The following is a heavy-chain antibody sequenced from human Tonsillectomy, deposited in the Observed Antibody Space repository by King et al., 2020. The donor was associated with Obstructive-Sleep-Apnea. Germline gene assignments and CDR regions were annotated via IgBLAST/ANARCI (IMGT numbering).Heavy chain of an antibody. Sequence: QLVQSGAEVKKSGASVKVSCKASGYTFTDYYLHWVRQAPGQGLEWLGWINPNGGGTHYAQKFQGRVTMTRDTSITTAYMELSRLRSDDTAVYHCARDQERRLYGERETCFDSWGQGTLVTVSS. CDR1: GYTFTDYY. V-gene: IGHV1-2*02. CDR2: INPNGGGT. J-gene: IGHJ5*01. CDR3: ARDQERRLYGERETCFDS. D-gene: IGHD4-17*01.